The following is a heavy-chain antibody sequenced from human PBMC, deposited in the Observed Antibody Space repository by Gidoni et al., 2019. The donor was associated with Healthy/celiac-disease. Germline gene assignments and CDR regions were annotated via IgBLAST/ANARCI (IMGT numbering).Heavy chain of an antibody. Sequence: MGGIIPIFGTANYAQKFQGRVTITADESTSTAYMELSSLRSEDTAVYYCARNGGYSNYVDYYGMDVWGQGTTVTVSS. J-gene: IGHJ6*02. CDR2: IIPIFGTA. D-gene: IGHD4-4*01. V-gene: IGHV1-69*01. CDR3: ARNGGYSNYVDYYGMDV.